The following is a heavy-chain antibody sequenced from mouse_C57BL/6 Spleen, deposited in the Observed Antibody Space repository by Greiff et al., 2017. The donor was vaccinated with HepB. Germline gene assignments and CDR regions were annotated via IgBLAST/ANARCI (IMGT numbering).Heavy chain of an antibody. CDR2: IYPGNSDT. D-gene: IGHD2-4*01. CDR3: TRIDDDYEGWFAY. V-gene: IGHV1-5*01. Sequence: EVQLQQSGTVLARPGASVKMSCKTSGYTFTSYWMHWVKQRPGQGLEWIGAIYPGNSDTSYNQKFKGKAKLTAVTSASTAYMELSSLTNEDSAGYDCTRIDDDYEGWFAYWGQGTLVTVSA. J-gene: IGHJ3*01. CDR1: GYTFTSYW.